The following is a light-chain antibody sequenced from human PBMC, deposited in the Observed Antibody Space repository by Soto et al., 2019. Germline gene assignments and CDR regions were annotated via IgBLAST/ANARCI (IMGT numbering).Light chain of an antibody. V-gene: IGLV2-11*01. CDR2: DVS. CDR3: CSYAGSSYV. Sequence: QSVLTQPRSVSGSPGQSVTISCTGTSSDVGGYNYVSWYQQHPGKAPKLMIYDVSKRPSGVPDRLSGSKSGNTASLTISGLQAEDEADYYCCSYAGSSYVFGTGTKVTVL. CDR1: SSDVGGYNY. J-gene: IGLJ1*01.